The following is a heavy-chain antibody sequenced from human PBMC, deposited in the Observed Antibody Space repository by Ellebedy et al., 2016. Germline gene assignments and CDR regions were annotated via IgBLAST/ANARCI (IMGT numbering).Heavy chain of an antibody. J-gene: IGHJ2*01. CDR1: GFTFSSYG. CDR2: ISFDGSNK. V-gene: IGHV3-30*18. D-gene: IGHD5-24*01. Sequence: GESLKISCAASGFTFSSYGMRWVRQAPGKGLEWVAVISFDGSNKYYADSVKGRFTISRDNSKNTLYLQMNSLRAEDTAVYYCAKDGGLGRWLLGWYFDLWGRGTLVTVSS. CDR3: AKDGGLGRWLLGWYFDL.